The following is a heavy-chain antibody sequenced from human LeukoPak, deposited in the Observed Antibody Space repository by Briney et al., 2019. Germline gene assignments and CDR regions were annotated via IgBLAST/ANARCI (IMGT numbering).Heavy chain of an antibody. D-gene: IGHD3-10*01. J-gene: IGHJ6*02. Sequence: GGSLRLSCAASGFTVTNNYMSWVRQAPGKGLEWASVIYAGGSTSYADSVKGRLTISRDNSKNTLYLQMNSLRAEDTAVYYCAREGYASGTRYGMDVWGQGTTVTVSS. CDR3: AREGYASGTRYGMDV. CDR2: IYAGGST. V-gene: IGHV3-66*01. CDR1: GFTVTNNY.